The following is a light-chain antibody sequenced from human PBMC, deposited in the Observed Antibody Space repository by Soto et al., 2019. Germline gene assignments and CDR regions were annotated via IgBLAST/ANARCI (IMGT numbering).Light chain of an antibody. V-gene: IGKV3-15*01. CDR1: QSVSYN. J-gene: IGKJ5*01. CDR2: GPS. CDR3: QQRSNWPIT. Sequence: EIVMTQSPATLSVSPGERVTLSCRASQSVSYNLAWYQQKPGQAPRLLIYGPSTRATGIPARFSGSGSGTEFTLTISSLQSEDFAVYYCQQRSNWPITFGQGTRL.